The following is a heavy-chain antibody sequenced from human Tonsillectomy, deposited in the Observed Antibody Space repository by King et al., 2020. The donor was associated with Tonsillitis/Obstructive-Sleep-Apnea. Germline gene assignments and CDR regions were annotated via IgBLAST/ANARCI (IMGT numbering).Heavy chain of an antibody. Sequence: VQLVESGGGVVQPGRSLRLSCAASGFTFSSYGIHWVRQSPGKGLEWVAVISYDGSNKYYSDSVKGRFTISRDNYKNTLYLQMNSLRAEDTAVYYCAKGGTTGTTDYFDYWGQGTLVTVSS. CDR3: AKGGTTGTTDYFDY. CDR1: GFTFSSYG. V-gene: IGHV3-30*18. CDR2: ISYDGSNK. J-gene: IGHJ4*02. D-gene: IGHD1-1*01.